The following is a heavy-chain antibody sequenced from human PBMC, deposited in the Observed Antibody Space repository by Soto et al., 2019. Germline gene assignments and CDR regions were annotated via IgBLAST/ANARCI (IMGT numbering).Heavy chain of an antibody. Sequence: QVQLMQSGAEVKKPGASVKVSCKASGDTFTDYYIHWVRQAPGQGLEWMGTVNPSGGHTTYAQHFLCWVTMTRDTSTGTLYMELTSLTADDTAIYYCARGGHVVVVTAALDYWGQGTLVTVSS. CDR1: GDTFTDYY. V-gene: IGHV1-46*01. J-gene: IGHJ4*02. D-gene: IGHD2-21*02. CDR3: ARGGHVVVVTAALDY. CDR2: VNPSGGHT.